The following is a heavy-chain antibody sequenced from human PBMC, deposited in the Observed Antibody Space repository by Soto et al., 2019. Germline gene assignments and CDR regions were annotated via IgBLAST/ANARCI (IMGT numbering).Heavy chain of an antibody. D-gene: IGHD5-18*01. CDR2: ISGSGDFT. V-gene: IGHV3-23*01. Sequence: EVQLLESGGGLVQPGGSLRLSCAASGFTFSSYAIPWVRQAPGKGLEWVSVISGSGDFTFYADSVKGRFTISRDNSKNTLYLQMNSLRAEDTAVYYCAKGGYTFAYEWGQGTLVTVSS. J-gene: IGHJ4*02. CDR1: GFTFSSYA. CDR3: AKGGYTFAYE.